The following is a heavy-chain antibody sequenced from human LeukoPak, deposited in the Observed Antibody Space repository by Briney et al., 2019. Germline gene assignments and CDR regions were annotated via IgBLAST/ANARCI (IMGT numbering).Heavy chain of an antibody. J-gene: IGHJ6*02. CDR3: ARVRPPNIVDSVMDYKYYHDMDV. D-gene: IGHD5-18*01. CDR2: ISPYNGNT. Sequence: GASVKVSCKASGGTFSSYAISWVRQAPGQGLEWMGWISPYNGNTEYGQKVQGRVTMTTDRPTTTASMELRSLRSDDTAMYYCARVRPPNIVDSVMDYKYYHDMDVWGQGTTVTVSS. CDR1: GGTFSSYA. V-gene: IGHV1-18*01.